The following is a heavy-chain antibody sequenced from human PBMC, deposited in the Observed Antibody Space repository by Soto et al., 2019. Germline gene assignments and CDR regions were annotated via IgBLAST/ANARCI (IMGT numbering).Heavy chain of an antibody. V-gene: IGHV1-69*01. J-gene: IGHJ4*02. CDR1: GGTFSSNT. Sequence: QVQLVQSGAEVKKPESSVKVSCKASGGTFSSNTISWVRQAPGQGLEWMGGIIPIFGTANYAQKFQGRVTITAAESTSTTYMDLSSLRSEDTAVYYCAREVELLLVYWGQGTLVTVSS. CDR2: IIPIFGTA. CDR3: AREVELLLVY. D-gene: IGHD2-15*01.